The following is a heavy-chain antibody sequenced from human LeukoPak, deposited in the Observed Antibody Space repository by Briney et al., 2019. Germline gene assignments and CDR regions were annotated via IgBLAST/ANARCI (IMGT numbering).Heavy chain of an antibody. CDR1: GFTFDDYG. D-gene: IGHD3-22*01. CDR3: ARGRYYDSSGYYGVFDY. J-gene: IGHJ4*02. CDR2: INWNGGST. V-gene: IGHV3-20*04. Sequence: GGSLRLSCAASGFTFDDYGMSRVRQAPGKGLEWVSGINWNGGSTGYADSVKGRFTISRDNAKNSLYLQMNSLRAEDTALYYCARGRYYDSSGYYGVFDYWGQGTLVTVSS.